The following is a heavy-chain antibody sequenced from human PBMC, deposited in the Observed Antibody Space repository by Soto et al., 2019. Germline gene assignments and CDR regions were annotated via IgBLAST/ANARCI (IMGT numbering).Heavy chain of an antibody. CDR1: GYTFTSYA. CDR2: INAGNGNT. Sequence: QVQLVQSGAEEKKPGASVKVSCKASGYTFTSYAMHWVRQAPGQRLEWMGWINAGNGNTKYSQKFQGRVTITRDTSASTAYMELSSLRSEDTAVYYCARKIPLSSGWPPFDYWGQGTLVTVSS. V-gene: IGHV1-3*05. J-gene: IGHJ4*02. D-gene: IGHD6-19*01. CDR3: ARKIPLSSGWPPFDY.